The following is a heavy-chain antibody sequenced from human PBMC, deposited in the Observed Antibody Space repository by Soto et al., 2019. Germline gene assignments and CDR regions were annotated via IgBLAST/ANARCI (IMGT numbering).Heavy chain of an antibody. CDR2: ITWNSATI. J-gene: IGHJ3*02. CDR1: KFTFDDYA. Sequence: EVQLVESGGGLVQPGRSLRLSCAASKFTFDDYAMHWVRQAPGKGLEWVSGITWNSATIGYADSVKGRFTISRDNAKNSLCLQMNSLRTEDTALYYCAKAVGGDGYWYAFDIWGQGTMVTVSS. D-gene: IGHD2-8*02. CDR3: AKAVGGDGYWYAFDI. V-gene: IGHV3-9*01.